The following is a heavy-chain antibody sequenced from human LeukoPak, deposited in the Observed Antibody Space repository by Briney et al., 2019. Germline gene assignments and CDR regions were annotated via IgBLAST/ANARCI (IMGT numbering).Heavy chain of an antibody. J-gene: IGHJ4*02. Sequence: SETLSLTCAVYGGSFSGYYWSWIRQPPGKGLEWIGYIYYSGSTYYNPSLKSRVTISVDTSKNQFSLKLSSVTAADTAVYYCARVGSSGWYYWGQGTLVTVSS. CDR3: ARVGSSGWYY. V-gene: IGHV4-30-4*01. CDR1: GGSFSGYY. D-gene: IGHD6-19*01. CDR2: IYYSGST.